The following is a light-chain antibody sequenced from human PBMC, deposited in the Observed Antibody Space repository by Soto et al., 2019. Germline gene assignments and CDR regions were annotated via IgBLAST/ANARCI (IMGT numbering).Light chain of an antibody. V-gene: IGKV3-15*01. CDR3: QHYDVWPLT. Sequence: EIVLTQSPATLSASPGGGATLSCRASQSVSSHLAWYQQKPGQGPRLLIYDASTRATGIPARFSGSGSGTEFTLTISSLQSEDFGVYYCQHYDVWPLTFGQGTKVDIK. J-gene: IGKJ1*01. CDR1: QSVSSH. CDR2: DAS.